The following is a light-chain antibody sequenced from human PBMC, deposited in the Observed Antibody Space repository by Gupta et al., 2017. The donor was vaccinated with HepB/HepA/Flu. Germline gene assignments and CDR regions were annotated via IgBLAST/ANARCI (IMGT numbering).Light chain of an antibody. CDR3: QHAGSSPIT. J-gene: IGKJ4*01. CDR2: GAS. Sequence: EIVLTQSPGTLSLYPGESATLSCRASQTISSNYLAWYQQKPGQAPRLLIYGASSRAAGLPDRFSGSGSGTEFTLTISRREPEDFAVYYCQHAGSSPITFGGGTKVDIK. CDR1: QTISSNY. V-gene: IGKV3-20*01.